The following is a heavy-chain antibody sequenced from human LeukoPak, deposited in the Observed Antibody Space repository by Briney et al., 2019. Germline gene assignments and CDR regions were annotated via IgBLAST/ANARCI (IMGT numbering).Heavy chain of an antibody. Sequence: PGGSLRLSCAASGITFINAWMGWVRQAPGKGLEWVGRIKSKPDGGTTEYAAPVKGRFTVSRDDSRNTMYLQMNSLKTEDTAIYYCTTSYASIPYWGQGSLVTVPS. J-gene: IGHJ4*02. CDR1: GITFINAW. V-gene: IGHV3-15*01. CDR3: TTSYASIPY. CDR2: IKSKPDGGTT. D-gene: IGHD2-2*01.